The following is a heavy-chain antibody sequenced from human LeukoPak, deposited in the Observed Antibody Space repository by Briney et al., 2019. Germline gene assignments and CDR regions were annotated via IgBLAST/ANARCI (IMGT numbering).Heavy chain of an antibody. CDR2: IWYGGSNK. Sequence: GRSLRLSCAASGFTFSSYGMHWVRQAPGKGLEWVAVIWYGGSNKYYADSVKGRFTISRDNSKNTLYLQMNSLRAEDTAVYYCAKDLARVTALARPPYYYMDVWGKGATVTVSS. D-gene: IGHD1-14*01. J-gene: IGHJ6*03. V-gene: IGHV3-30*18. CDR3: AKDLARVTALARPPYYYMDV. CDR1: GFTFSSYG.